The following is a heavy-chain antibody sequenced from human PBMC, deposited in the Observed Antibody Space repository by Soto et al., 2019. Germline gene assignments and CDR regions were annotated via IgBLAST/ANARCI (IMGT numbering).Heavy chain of an antibody. D-gene: IGHD3-16*01. CDR1: GYTFTHYG. CDR3: ARDPYLGDHQY. CDR2: ISAYSGKT. J-gene: IGHJ4*02. Sequence: QVQLVQSGDEVRKPGASVKVSCKTSGYTFTHYGISWVRQAPGQGLEWVGWISAYSGKTHYAQKVQGKVTMTTDTSTSTAYLQVRSLRSDDTAVYFCARDPYLGDHQYWGQGTLVTVSS. V-gene: IGHV1-18*01.